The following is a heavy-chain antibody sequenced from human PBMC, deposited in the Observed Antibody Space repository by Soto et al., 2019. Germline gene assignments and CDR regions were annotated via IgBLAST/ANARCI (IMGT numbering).Heavy chain of an antibody. V-gene: IGHV1-69*01. J-gene: IGHJ4*02. CDR1: GGTFSSYA. Sequence: QVQLVQSGAEVKKPGSSVKVSCKASGGTFSSYAVSWVRQAPGQGLEWMGGIIPIFGIANYAQKFQGRVTVTADESTSTAYMELSSLRSEDTAMFYCASGRYDASGYFDYWGQGTLVTVSS. D-gene: IGHD3-22*01. CDR2: IIPIFGIA. CDR3: ASGRYDASGYFDY.